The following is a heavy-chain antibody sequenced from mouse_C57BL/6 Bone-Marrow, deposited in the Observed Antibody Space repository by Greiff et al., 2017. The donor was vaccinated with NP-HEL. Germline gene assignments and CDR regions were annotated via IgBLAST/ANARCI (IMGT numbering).Heavy chain of an antibody. D-gene: IGHD1-1*01. CDR3: ARPDYGSSPFDY. CDR1: GYTFTSHW. CDR2: IFPGSGST. Sequence: QVHVKQSGPELVRPGASVKISCKAPGYTFTSHWMQWVRQRPGQGLEWIGEIFPGSGSTYYNEKFKGKATLNVDTSSSTAYMQLSSLTSEDSAVYFCARPDYGSSPFDYWGQGTTLTVSS. J-gene: IGHJ2*01. V-gene: IGHV1-56*01.